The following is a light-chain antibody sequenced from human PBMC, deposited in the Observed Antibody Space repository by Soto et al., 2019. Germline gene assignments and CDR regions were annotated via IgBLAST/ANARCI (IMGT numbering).Light chain of an antibody. CDR2: GAS. CDR1: HGVSRK. Sequence: IVMTQSPATLSVAPGERVTFSFRASHGVSRKLAWYQNKPVQAPRLLISGASTGATGIPARFSRRGSEPEFPLNISSLHSEDCAIYYCQQYHKWPITFRGGTKVDIK. V-gene: IGKV3-15*01. J-gene: IGKJ4*01. CDR3: QQYHKWPIT.